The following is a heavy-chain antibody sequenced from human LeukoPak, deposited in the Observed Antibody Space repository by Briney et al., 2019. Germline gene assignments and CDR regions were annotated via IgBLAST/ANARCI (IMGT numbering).Heavy chain of an antibody. CDR1: GFTFASNA. J-gene: IGHJ4*02. CDR2: ITGGVGST. CDR3: AKAPYSSSWGIDY. V-gene: IGHV3-23*01. D-gene: IGHD6-13*01. Sequence: GGSLRLSCAASGFTFASNAMSWVRQAPGKGLEWVSSITGGVGSTYYADSVKGRFTISRDISKNTLYLQMNSLRAEDTAVYYCAKAPYSSSWGIDYWGQGTLVTVSS.